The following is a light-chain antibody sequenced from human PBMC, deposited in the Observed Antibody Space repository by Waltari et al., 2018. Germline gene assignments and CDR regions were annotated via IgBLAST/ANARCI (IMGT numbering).Light chain of an antibody. CDR3: QQCSNWLT. CDR2: DAS. J-gene: IGKJ4*01. V-gene: IGKV3-11*01. CDR1: QSISNY. Sequence: EIVLTQSPATLSLSPGERATLSCRTSQSISNYLAWYQQKPGQAPRLLIYDASNRATGIPARFSGSGSGTDFTLTITSLEPEDVAVYYCQQCSNWLTFGGGTKVEIK.